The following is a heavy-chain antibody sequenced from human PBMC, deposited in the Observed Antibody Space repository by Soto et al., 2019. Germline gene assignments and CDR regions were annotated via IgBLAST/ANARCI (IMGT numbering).Heavy chain of an antibody. Sequence: GGSLRLSCAASGFTFSSYSMNWVRQAPGKGLEWVSYISSSSSTINYADSVKGRLTISRDKAKNSLYLQMNSLRDEDTAVYYCARGIINWNYVYGYWGQGTLVTVSS. D-gene: IGHD1-7*01. V-gene: IGHV3-48*02. CDR2: ISSSSSTI. CDR3: ARGIINWNYVYGY. CDR1: GFTFSSYS. J-gene: IGHJ4*02.